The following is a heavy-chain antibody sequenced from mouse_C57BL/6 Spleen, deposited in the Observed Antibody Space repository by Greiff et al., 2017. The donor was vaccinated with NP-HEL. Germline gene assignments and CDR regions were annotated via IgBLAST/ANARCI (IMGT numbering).Heavy chain of an antibody. CDR2: IHPNSGST. V-gene: IGHV1-64*01. J-gene: IGHJ4*01. CDR1: GYTFTSYW. CDR3: ARSRAITTAYYYAMDY. D-gene: IGHD1-2*01. Sequence: VQLQQSGAELVKPGASVKLSCKASGYTFTSYWMHWVKQRPGQGLEWIGMIHPNSGSTNYNEKFKSKATLTVDKSSSTAYMQLSSLTSEDSAVYYCARSRAITTAYYYAMDYWGQGTSVTVSS.